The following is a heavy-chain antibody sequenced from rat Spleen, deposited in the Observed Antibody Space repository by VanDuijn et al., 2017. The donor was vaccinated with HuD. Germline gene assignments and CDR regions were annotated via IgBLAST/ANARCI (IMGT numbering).Heavy chain of an antibody. J-gene: IGHJ2*01. CDR2: IKTDGDST. D-gene: IGHD1-5*01. V-gene: IGHV5-58*01. CDR3: TTVYNYYFDY. CDR1: GFTFSGYW. Sequence: EVQLVEPGGDLVQPGRSLKLSCVASGFTFSGYWMYWLRQAQGKGLEWISSIKTDGDSTFYPDSVKGRFTISRHNAENTVYLQMDSLRSEDTATYYCTTVYNYYFDYWGQGVMVTVSS.